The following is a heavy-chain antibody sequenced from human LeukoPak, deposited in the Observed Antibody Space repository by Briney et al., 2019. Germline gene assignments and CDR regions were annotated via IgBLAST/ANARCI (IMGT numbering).Heavy chain of an antibody. CDR2: MNPNSGNT. CDR3: ARSVGATLRAYFDY. D-gene: IGHD1-26*01. CDR1: GGTFSSYA. V-gene: IGHV1-8*02. Sequence: ASVKVSCKASGGTFSSYAISWVRQATGQGLEWMGWMNPNSGNTGYAQKFQGRVTMTRNTSISTAYMELSSLRSEDMAVYYCARSVGATLRAYFDYWGQGTLVTVSS. J-gene: IGHJ4*02.